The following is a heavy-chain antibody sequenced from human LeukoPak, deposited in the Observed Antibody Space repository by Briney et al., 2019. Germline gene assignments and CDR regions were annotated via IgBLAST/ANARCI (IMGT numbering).Heavy chain of an antibody. CDR3: ARYYDYDSRGYYYYIDY. J-gene: IGHJ4*02. D-gene: IGHD3-22*01. Sequence: GGSLRLSCAASGFTFSSYSLSWVRQAPGKGLEWVSSISSSSSYIYYADSVKGRFTISRDNAKNSLYLQMNILRAEDTALYYCARYYDYDSRGYYYYIDYWGQGTLVTVSS. CDR1: GFTFSSYS. CDR2: ISSSSSYI. V-gene: IGHV3-21*01.